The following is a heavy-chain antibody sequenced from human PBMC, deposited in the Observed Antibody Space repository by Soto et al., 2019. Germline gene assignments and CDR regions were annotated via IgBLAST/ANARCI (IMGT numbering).Heavy chain of an antibody. V-gene: IGHV4-59*01. J-gene: IGHJ3*02. Sequence: SETLSLTCTVSGGSISSYYWSWIRQPPGKGLEWIGYIYYSGSTNYNTSIKSRVTISVDTSKNQFSLKLSSVTAADTAVYYCAREGSSSWRNDAFDIWGQGTMVTVS. CDR2: IYYSGST. CDR3: AREGSSSWRNDAFDI. CDR1: GGSISSYY. D-gene: IGHD6-13*01.